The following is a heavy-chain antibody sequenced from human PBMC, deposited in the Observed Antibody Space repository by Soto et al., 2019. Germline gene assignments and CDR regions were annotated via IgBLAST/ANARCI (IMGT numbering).Heavy chain of an antibody. CDR1: GGSISSSSYY. J-gene: IGHJ4*02. CDR3: ARLLLWFGELLYYFDY. D-gene: IGHD3-10*01. V-gene: IGHV4-39*01. Sequence: SETLSLTCTVSGGSISSSSYYWGWIRQPPGKGLEWIGSIYYSGSTYYNPSLKSRVTVSVDTSKNQFSLKLSSVTAADTAVYYCARLLLWFGELLYYFDYWGQGTLVTVS. CDR2: IYYSGST.